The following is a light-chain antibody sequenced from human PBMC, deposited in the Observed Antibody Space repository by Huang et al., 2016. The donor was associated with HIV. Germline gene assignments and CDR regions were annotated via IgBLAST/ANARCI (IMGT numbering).Light chain of an antibody. V-gene: IGKV3-15*01. CDR3: QQHNRWPRT. Sequence: EIVMTQSPATLSVSPGERATLSCRASQRIGRNLAWYQQRRGQAPRLLIYAASTRATGIPARFSGSGSGTEFTLTVSSLQSEDFAVYYCQQHNRWPRTFGQGTRV. CDR1: QRIGRN. CDR2: AAS. J-gene: IGKJ1*01.